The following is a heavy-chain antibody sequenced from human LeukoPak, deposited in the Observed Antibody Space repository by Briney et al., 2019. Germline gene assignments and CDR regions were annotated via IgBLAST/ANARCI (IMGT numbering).Heavy chain of an antibody. CDR3: AKGLGYYYDSSGYYQPTDAFDI. CDR2: ISGGGRT. CDR1: GFTFSSYA. Sequence: PGGSLRLSCAASGFTFSSYAMNWVRQAPGKGLDWVSTISGGGRTYSADSVKGRFTISRDNSKNTLYLQMNSLRAEDTAVYYCAKGLGYYYDSSGYYQPTDAFDIWGQGTMVTVSS. V-gene: IGHV3-23*01. J-gene: IGHJ3*02. D-gene: IGHD3-22*01.